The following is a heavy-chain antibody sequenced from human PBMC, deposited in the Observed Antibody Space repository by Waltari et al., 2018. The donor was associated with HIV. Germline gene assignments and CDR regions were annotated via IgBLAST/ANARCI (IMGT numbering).Heavy chain of an antibody. Sequence: QVQLVQSGAEVKQPGASVKVSCKASGYTFTHYYLHWVRLAPGQGLEWMGWINPKSGGTKYAQKFQGRVTMTTDTSISTAYMEVRMLISDDTAVYFCAGSHSSGWYVWFDPWGQGTLVTVS. V-gene: IGHV1-2*02. D-gene: IGHD6-19*01. CDR2: INPKSGGT. CDR1: GYTFTHYY. J-gene: IGHJ5*02. CDR3: AGSHSSGWYVWFDP.